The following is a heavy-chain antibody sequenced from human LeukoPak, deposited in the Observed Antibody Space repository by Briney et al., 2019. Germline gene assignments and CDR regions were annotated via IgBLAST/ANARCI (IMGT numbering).Heavy chain of an antibody. D-gene: IGHD1-26*01. CDR2: INHSGST. CDR3: ARLRSPGDFDY. CDR1: GGSFSGYY. Sequence: PSETLSLTCAVYGGSFSGYYWSWIRQPPGKRLEWIGEINHSGSTNYNPSLKSRVTISVDTSKNQFSLRLNSVTAADTAMYYCARLRSPGDFDYWGQGTLVTVSS. V-gene: IGHV4-34*01. J-gene: IGHJ4*02.